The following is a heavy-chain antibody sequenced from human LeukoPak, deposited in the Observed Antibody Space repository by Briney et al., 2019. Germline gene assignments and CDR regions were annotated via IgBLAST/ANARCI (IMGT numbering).Heavy chain of an antibody. J-gene: IGHJ4*02. CDR2: MNPKSGAT. D-gene: IGHD2-2*01. Sequence: GASVKVSCKASGGTFSTFGISWVRQAPGQGLEWMGWMNPKSGATDYARKFQGRVTMTRDTSISTAYMELSRLRSDDTAVYYCARDYCSSTCCSENYFDYWGQGTLVTVSS. V-gene: IGHV1-2*02. CDR3: ARDYCSSTCCSENYFDY. CDR1: GGTFSTFG.